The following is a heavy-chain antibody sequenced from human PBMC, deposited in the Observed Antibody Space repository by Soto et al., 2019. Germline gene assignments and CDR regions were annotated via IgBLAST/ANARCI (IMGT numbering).Heavy chain of an antibody. V-gene: IGHV3-48*02. CDR3: ARDGRVGATTGRHYYYYGMDV. J-gene: IGHJ6*02. CDR1: GFTFSSYS. Sequence: EVQLVESGGGLVQPGGSLRLSCAASGFTFSSYSMNWVRQAPGKGLEWVSYISSSSSTIYYADSVKGRFTISRDNAKNSLYLQMNSLRDEDTAVYYCARDGRVGATTGRHYYYYGMDVWGQGTTVTVSS. D-gene: IGHD1-26*01. CDR2: ISSSSSTI.